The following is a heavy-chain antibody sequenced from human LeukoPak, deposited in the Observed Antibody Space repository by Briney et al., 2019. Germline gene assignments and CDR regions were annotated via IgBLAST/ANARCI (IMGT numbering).Heavy chain of an antibody. CDR1: GFTFSSYA. J-gene: IGHJ4*02. V-gene: IGHV3-23*01. D-gene: IGHD1-1*01. CDR3: AKDGDWNAPLPKYFDY. Sequence: GGSLRLSCAASGFTFSSYAMSWVRQAPGKGLEWVSAISGSGGSTYYADSVEGRFTISRDNSKNTLYLQMNSLRAEDTAVYYCAKDGDWNAPLPKYFDYWGQGTLVTVSS. CDR2: ISGSGGST.